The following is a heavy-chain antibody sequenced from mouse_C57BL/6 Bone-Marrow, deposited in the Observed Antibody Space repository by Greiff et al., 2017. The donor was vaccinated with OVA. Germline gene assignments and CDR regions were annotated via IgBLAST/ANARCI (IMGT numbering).Heavy chain of an antibody. V-gene: IGHV14-4*01. Sequence: EVQGVESGAELVRPGASVKLSCTASGFNIKDDYMHWVKQRPEQGLEWIGWIDPENGDTEYASKFQGKATITADTSSNTAYLQLSSLTSEDTAVYYCTTYGSSYPYAMDYWGQGTSVTVSS. J-gene: IGHJ4*01. CDR1: GFNIKDDY. D-gene: IGHD1-1*01. CDR3: TTYGSSYPYAMDY. CDR2: IDPENGDT.